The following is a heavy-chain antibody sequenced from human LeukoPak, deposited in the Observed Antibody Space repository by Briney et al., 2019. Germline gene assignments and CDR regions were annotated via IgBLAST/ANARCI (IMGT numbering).Heavy chain of an antibody. CDR3: AKASRAGDSVDY. Sequence: GGSLRLSCAASGFTFSSYAMSWVRQAPGKGLEWVSAISVSGGSTYYADSVKGRFTISRDNSKNTLYLQMNSLRAEDTAVYYCAKASRAGDSVDYWGQGTLVTVSS. V-gene: IGHV3-23*01. CDR1: GFTFSSYA. J-gene: IGHJ4*02. CDR2: ISVSGGST. D-gene: IGHD5/OR15-5a*01.